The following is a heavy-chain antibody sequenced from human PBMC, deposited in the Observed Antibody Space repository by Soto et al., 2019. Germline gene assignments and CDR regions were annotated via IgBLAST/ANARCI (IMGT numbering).Heavy chain of an antibody. J-gene: IGHJ5*02. CDR2: ISDKGGNT. CDR3: ARNGIVVRIP. V-gene: IGHV3-23*01. Sequence: GGSLRLSCVASGFTFSTYAMSWVRQAPGKGLEWVSAISDKGGNTYYADSVKGRFTISRDNSKNTLYLQMNSLRAGDTDVYYCARNGIVVRIPWGQGPLVTVYS. D-gene: IGHD1-26*01. CDR1: GFTFSTYA.